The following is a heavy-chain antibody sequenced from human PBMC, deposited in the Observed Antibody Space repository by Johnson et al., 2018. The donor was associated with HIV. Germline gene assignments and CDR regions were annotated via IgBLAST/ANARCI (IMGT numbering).Heavy chain of an antibody. V-gene: IGHV3-23*04. CDR1: GFTFSSYA. CDR3: AKDFYRYDSSGAYAFDI. Sequence: VQLVESGGGLVQPGGSLRLSCAASGFTFSSYAMSWVRQAPGKGLEWVSAISGSGGSTYYADSVKGRFTISRDNSKNTLYLQMNSLRAEDTAVYYCAKDFYRYDSSGAYAFDIWGQGTMVTVSS. CDR2: ISGSGGST. J-gene: IGHJ3*02. D-gene: IGHD3-22*01.